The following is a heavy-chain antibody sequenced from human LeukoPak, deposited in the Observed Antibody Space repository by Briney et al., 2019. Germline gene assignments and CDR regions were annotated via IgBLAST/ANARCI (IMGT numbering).Heavy chain of an antibody. CDR3: ARNWVPSGYYYYYGMDV. CDR2: LSSSGSTN. V-gene: IGHV3-48*03. CDR1: GIPFTNF. D-gene: IGHD3-16*01. Sequence: PGGSLRLSCVASGIPFTNFWVRQAPGKGLEWVSYLSSSGSTNYYADSVKGRFTISRDNAKNSLYLQMNSLRVEDTAVYYCARNWVPSGYYYYYGMDVWGQGTTVTVSS. J-gene: IGHJ6*02.